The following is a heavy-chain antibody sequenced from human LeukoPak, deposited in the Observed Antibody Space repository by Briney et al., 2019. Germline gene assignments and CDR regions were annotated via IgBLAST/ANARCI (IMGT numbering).Heavy chain of an antibody. V-gene: IGHV1-69*05. CDR2: IIPIFGTA. CDR3: PTNRDCSGGSCYPYYYYYMDV. CDR1: GGTFSSYA. D-gene: IGHD2-15*01. J-gene: IGHJ6*03. Sequence: SVKVSCKASGGTFSSYAISWVRQAPGQGREWMGRIIPIFGTAHYAQKFQGRVTITTDESTSTAYMELSSLRSEDTAVYYCPTNRDCSGGSCYPYYYYYMDVGGKGTTVTVPS.